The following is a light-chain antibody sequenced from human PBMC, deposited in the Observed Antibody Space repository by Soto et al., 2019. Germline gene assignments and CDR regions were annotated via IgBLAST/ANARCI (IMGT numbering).Light chain of an antibody. CDR1: NGHSTYA. V-gene: IGLV4-69*01. CDR2: LNDDGSH. CDR3: QNWGTGFQV. Sequence: QSVLTQSPSASASLGASVKLTCTLSNGHSTYAIAWLQQQPGKGPRSLMKLNDDGSHFKGDGIPNRFSGSSSGAERYLTISSLQSEDEADYYCQNWGTGFQVFGGGTKLTV. J-gene: IGLJ3*02.